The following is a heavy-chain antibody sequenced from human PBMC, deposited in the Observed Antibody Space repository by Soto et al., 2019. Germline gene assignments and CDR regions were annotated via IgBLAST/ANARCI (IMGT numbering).Heavy chain of an antibody. D-gene: IGHD2-15*01. CDR2: IYYSGST. CDR3: GRDPGVVAARGIYYYYYYGMDV. J-gene: IGHJ6*02. V-gene: IGHV4-59*01. Sequence: SETLSLTCTVSGGSISSYYWSWIRQPPGKGLEWIGYIYYSGSTNYNPSLKSRVTISVDTSKNQFSLKLSSVTAADTAVYYCGRDPGVVAARGIYYYYYYGMDVWGQGTTVTVSS. CDR1: GGSISSYY.